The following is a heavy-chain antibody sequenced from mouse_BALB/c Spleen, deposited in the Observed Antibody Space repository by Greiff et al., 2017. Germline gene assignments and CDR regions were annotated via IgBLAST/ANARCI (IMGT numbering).Heavy chain of an antibody. CDR1: GYTFTDYA. J-gene: IGHJ4*01. D-gene: IGHD1-1*01. Sequence: QVQLQQSGAELVRPGVSVKISCKGSGYTFTDYAMHWVKQGHAKSLERIGVISTYYGDASYNQKFKGKATMTVDKSSSTAYMELARLTSEDSAIYYCAITTVPLYAMDYWGQGTSVTVSS. V-gene: IGHV1S137*01. CDR2: ISTYYGDA. CDR3: AITTVPLYAMDY.